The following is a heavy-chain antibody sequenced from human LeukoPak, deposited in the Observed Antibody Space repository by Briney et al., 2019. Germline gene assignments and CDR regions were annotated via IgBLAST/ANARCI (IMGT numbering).Heavy chain of an antibody. CDR2: IYSGGGT. V-gene: IGHV3-66*02. D-gene: IGHD3-16*01. CDR1: GFTVSSKY. Sequence: GGSLRLSCAASGFTVSSKYMSWVRQAPGKGLEWVSSIYSGGGTNYADSVKGRFTISRDISKNTLHLQMNSLRAEDTAVYYCARDGCFGGPAGDNWFDSWGQGTLVTVSS. J-gene: IGHJ5*01. CDR3: ARDGCFGGPAGDNWFDS.